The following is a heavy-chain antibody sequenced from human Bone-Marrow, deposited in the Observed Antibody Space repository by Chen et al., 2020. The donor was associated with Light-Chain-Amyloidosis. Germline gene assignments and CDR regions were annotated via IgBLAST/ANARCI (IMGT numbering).Heavy chain of an antibody. D-gene: IGHD2-15*01. CDR3: ARARLGYCSGGSCYGYYGMDV. J-gene: IGHJ6*02. Sequence: QMQLQESGPGLVKPSETLSLTCTVSSGSVRDGRYYWRWIRQSAARGLDYLGDIFTSGATNYNPSFKSRLTISIDTSKNQFSLKLKSVTAADTAVYYCARARLGYCSGGSCYGYYGMDVWGQGTTVTVSS. CDR1: SGSVRDGRYY. CDR2: IFTSGAT. V-gene: IGHV4-61*01.